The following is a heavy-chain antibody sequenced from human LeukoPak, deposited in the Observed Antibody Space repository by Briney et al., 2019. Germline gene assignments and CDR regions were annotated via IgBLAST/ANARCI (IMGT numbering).Heavy chain of an antibody. Sequence: GGSLRLSCAASGFTFSDYYMSWIRQAPGKGLEWVSYISSGSTIYYADSVKGRFTISRDNAKNSLYLQMNSLRAEDTAVYYCARRGSGSSSDAFDIWGQGTMVTVSS. D-gene: IGHD3-10*01. CDR2: ISSGSTI. V-gene: IGHV3-11*01. CDR3: ARRGSGSSSDAFDI. J-gene: IGHJ3*02. CDR1: GFTFSDYY.